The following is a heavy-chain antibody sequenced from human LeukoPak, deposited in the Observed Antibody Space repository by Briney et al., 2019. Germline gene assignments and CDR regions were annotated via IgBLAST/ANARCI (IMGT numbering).Heavy chain of an antibody. D-gene: IGHD3-22*01. CDR2: ISGSGGSK. J-gene: IGHJ4*02. CDR3: AKDSTYYYDSSGYYLY. Sequence: PGGSLRLSCAASGFTFSSYAMSWVRQAPGKGLEWVSAISGSGGSKYYADSVKGRFTISRDNSKNTLYLQMNSLRAEDTAVYYCAKDSTYYYDSSGYYLYWGQGALVTVSS. V-gene: IGHV3-23*01. CDR1: GFTFSSYA.